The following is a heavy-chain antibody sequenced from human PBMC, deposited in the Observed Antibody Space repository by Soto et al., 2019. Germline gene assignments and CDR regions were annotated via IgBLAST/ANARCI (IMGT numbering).Heavy chain of an antibody. D-gene: IGHD1-26*01. CDR2: IRLYSGDT. CDR1: GYIFINYG. Sequence: QVQLVQSGGDVKKPGASVKVSCKASGYIFINYGISWVRQAPGQGLEWMGWIRLYSGDTDYAQKFLGRVTITADTSTSTVYMELTSLRSDDTAVYYCARDRSNSDYWGQGTLVTVSS. V-gene: IGHV1-18*01. CDR3: ARDRSNSDY. J-gene: IGHJ4*02.